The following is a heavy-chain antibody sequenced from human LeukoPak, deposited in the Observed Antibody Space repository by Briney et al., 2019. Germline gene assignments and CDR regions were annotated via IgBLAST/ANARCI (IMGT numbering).Heavy chain of an antibody. V-gene: IGHV3-7*05. CDR2: IKYDGSEI. CDR1: GFTFSSYW. D-gene: IGHD2-21*01. CDR3: ARHIPIIYYFDY. Sequence: PGGSLRLSCAASGFTFSSYWMSWVRQAPGKGLEWVANIKYDGSEIYSVDSVKGRFTTSRDNAKNSLYLQMNSLRADDTAVYYCARHIPIIYYFDYWGQGTLVSVPS. J-gene: IGHJ4*02.